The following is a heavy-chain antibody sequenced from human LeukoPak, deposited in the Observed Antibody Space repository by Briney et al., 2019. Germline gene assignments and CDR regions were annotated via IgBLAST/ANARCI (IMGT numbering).Heavy chain of an antibody. V-gene: IGHV1-69*13. CDR2: IIPIFGTA. D-gene: IGHD3-22*01. CDR1: GGTFSNYA. CDR3: ARGWDYDSGGRPTAYVY. Sequence: ASVKVSCKASGGTFSNYAISWVRQAPGQGLEWMGGIIPIFGTANYAQKFQGKVTITADESTSTACMELSSLRSEDTAVYYCARGWDYDSGGRPTAYVYWGQGTLVSVSS. J-gene: IGHJ4*02.